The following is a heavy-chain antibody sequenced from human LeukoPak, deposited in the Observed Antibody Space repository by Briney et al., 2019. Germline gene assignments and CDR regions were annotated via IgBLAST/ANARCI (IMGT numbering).Heavy chain of an antibody. CDR1: GGSIRSYY. V-gene: IGHV4-59*01. Sequence: SETLSLTCTVSGGSIRSYYWSWIRQPPGKGLECIGYIYYSGSTNYNPSLKSRVTISVDTSKNQFSLKLSSVTAADTAVYYCARGYDSSTTYYEFYYYMDVWGKGTTVIVSS. D-gene: IGHD3-22*01. J-gene: IGHJ6*03. CDR3: ARGYDSSTTYYEFYYYMDV. CDR2: IYYSGST.